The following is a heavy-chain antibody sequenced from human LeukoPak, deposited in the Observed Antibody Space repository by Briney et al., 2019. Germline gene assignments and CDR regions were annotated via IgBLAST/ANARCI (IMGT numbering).Heavy chain of an antibody. CDR1: GFTFSSYG. V-gene: IGHV3-30*02. CDR3: AKDKPLEWCMAV. Sequence: PGRSLRLSCAASGFTFSSYGMHWVRQAPGKGLEWVAFMRYDGSNKYYADSVKGRFTISRDTSKNTLYLQINSLRTEDTAVYYCAKDKPLEWCMAVWGKGTTVTVSS. D-gene: IGHD3-3*01. J-gene: IGHJ6*03. CDR2: MRYDGSNK.